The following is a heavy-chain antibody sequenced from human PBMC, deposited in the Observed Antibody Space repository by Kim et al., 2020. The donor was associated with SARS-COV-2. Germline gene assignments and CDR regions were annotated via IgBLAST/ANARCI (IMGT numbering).Heavy chain of an antibody. D-gene: IGHD2-2*01. CDR1: GGSFSGYY. J-gene: IGHJ5*02. Sequence: SETLSLTCAVYGGSFSGYYWSWIRQPPGKGLEWIGEINHSGSTNYNPSLKSRVTISVDTSKNQFSLKLSSVTAADTAVYFCARGDIYCSSTSCFSDLFDP. CDR3: ARGDIYCSSTSCFSDLFDP. V-gene: IGHV4-34*01. CDR2: INHSGST.